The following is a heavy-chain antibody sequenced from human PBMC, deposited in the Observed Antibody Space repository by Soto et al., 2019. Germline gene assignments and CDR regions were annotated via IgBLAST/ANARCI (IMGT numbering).Heavy chain of an antibody. CDR2: IRSSSHT. J-gene: IGHJ6*02. CDR1: GFTFSDDY. D-gene: IGHD3-10*01. Sequence: QVQLVESGGGLVKPGGSLRLSCAASGFTFSDDYMSWIRQAPGKGLEWVSYIRSSSHTKYADSVKGRFTISRDNAKNSLYLQMNSLRAEDTAVYYCARDAVSGLGGMDVWGQGTTVTGSS. V-gene: IGHV3-11*06. CDR3: ARDAVSGLGGMDV.